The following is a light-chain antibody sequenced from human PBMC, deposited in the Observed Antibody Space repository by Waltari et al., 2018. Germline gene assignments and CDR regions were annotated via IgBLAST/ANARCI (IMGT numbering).Light chain of an antibody. Sequence: DIVLPQSPATLSLSPGARATLSCRASQSVANDLSWYKQKPGQAPRLLIYDVSNRATDIPARFSGSGFATDFTLTISDLKPEDIAVYYCQQRNKWPVTFGGGTKVEIK. V-gene: IGKV3-11*01. CDR2: DVS. J-gene: IGKJ4*01. CDR3: QQRNKWPVT. CDR1: QSVAND.